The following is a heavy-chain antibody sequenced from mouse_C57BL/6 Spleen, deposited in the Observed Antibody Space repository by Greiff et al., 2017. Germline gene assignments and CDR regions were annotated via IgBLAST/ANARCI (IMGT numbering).Heavy chain of an antibody. CDR1: GYSFTSYY. V-gene: IGHV1-66*01. Sequence: VQRVESGPELVKPGASVKISCKASGYSFTSYYIHWVKQRPGQGLEWIGWIYPGSGNTKYNEKFKGKATLTADTSSSTAYMQLSSLTSEDSAVYYCARDYGNYVDYWGQGTTLTVSS. CDR3: ARDYGNYVDY. CDR2: IYPGSGNT. J-gene: IGHJ2*01. D-gene: IGHD2-1*01.